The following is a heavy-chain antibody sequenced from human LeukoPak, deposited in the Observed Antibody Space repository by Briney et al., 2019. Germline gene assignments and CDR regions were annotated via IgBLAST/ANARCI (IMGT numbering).Heavy chain of an antibody. V-gene: IGHV4-39*07. CDR1: GGSISSSSYY. J-gene: IGHJ4*02. CDR3: AKDRSNYGDYGLYEFDY. D-gene: IGHD4-17*01. CDR2: IYYTGST. Sequence: PSETLSLTCAVSGGSISSSSYYWGWIRQPPGKGLEWIGSIYYTGSTYYNPSLKSRVTISVDTSKNQFSLKLSSVTAADTAVYYCAKDRSNYGDYGLYEFDYWGQGTLVTVSS.